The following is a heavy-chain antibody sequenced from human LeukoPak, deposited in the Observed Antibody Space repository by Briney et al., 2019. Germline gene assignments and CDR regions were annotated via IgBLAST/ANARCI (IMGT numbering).Heavy chain of an antibody. V-gene: IGHV3-53*01. J-gene: IGHJ4*02. CDR1: GFTVSSNY. CDR2: LYSGGQT. Sequence: GGSLRLSCAASGFTVSSNYMSWVRQAPGKGLEWVSGLYSGGQTYYADSVKGRFTISRDNSRNTLYLQMNNLRAEDTAVYYCARDLFDWGQGTLVTVTS. CDR3: ARDLFD. D-gene: IGHD3-10*02.